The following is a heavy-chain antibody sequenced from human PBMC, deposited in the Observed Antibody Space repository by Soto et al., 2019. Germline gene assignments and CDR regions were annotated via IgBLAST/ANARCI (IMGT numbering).Heavy chain of an antibody. CDR2: ISSSGSSR. D-gene: IGHD2-2*01. J-gene: IGHJ4*02. CDR1: GFTFSTYS. CDR3: ARGRSINTNMDY. V-gene: IGHV3-21*01. Sequence: EAQLVESGGGLVKPGGSLRLACAASGFTFSTYSMNWVRQAPGKGLEWVSSISSSGSSRSYADSVKGRFTISRDNAKNSLYLQMDSLRAADAAVYYCARGRSINTNMDYWGQGTLVTVSS.